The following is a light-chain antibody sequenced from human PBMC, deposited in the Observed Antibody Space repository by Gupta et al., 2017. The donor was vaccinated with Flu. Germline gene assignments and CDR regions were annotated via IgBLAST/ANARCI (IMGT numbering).Light chain of an antibody. CDR1: NIGRKS. CDR3: QVWHFSSDYHVV. J-gene: IGLJ2*01. V-gene: IGLV3-21*02. Sequence: SYVLTQPSSVSVTPGQTARITCGGTNIGRKSVHWYQQKPGQAPVLVVHDDSDRPSGIPERVSGSNYGDTATLTISRVEAGDEADYYCQVWHFSSDYHVVFGGGTKLTVL. CDR2: DDS.